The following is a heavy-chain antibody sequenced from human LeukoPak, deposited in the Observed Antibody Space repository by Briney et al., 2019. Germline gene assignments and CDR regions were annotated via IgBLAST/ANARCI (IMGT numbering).Heavy chain of an antibody. V-gene: IGHV4-34*01. J-gene: IGHJ4*02. D-gene: IGHD6-19*01. CDR2: INHSGST. CDR3: ARVQWLGPLGY. CDR1: GGSFSGYY. Sequence: NPSETLPLTCAVYGGSFSGYYWSWIRQPPGKGLEWIGEINHSGSTNYNPSLKSRVTISVDTSKNQFSLKLSSVTAADTAVYYCARVQWLGPLGYWGQGTLVTVSS.